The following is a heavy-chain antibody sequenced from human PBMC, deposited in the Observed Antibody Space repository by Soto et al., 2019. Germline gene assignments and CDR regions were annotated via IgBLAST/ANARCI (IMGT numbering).Heavy chain of an antibody. CDR1: GYSFTNYW. CDR2: LYPGDSDT. J-gene: IGHJ3*02. V-gene: IGHV5-51*01. CDR3: ARQYSGYNWYAFDI. Sequence: GESLKISCKGSGYSFTNYWIGWVRQMPGKGLEWMGILYPGDSDTRYSPSFQGQVTISADKSFSTAYLQWSSLKASDTAMYYCARQYSGYNWYAFDIWGQGTMVTVSS. D-gene: IGHD5-12*01.